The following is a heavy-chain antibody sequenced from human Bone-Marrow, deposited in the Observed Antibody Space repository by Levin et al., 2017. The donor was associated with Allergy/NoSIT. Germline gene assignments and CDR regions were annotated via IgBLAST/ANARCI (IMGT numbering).Heavy chain of an antibody. CDR1: GFTFDDYA. CDR3: AKSYYDSSGRKPHFQH. CDR2: ISWNSGSI. J-gene: IGHJ1*01. V-gene: IGHV3-9*01. D-gene: IGHD3-22*01. Sequence: SLKISCAASGFTFDDYAMHWVRQAPGKGLEWVSGISWNSGSIGYADSVKGRFTISRDNAKNSLYLQMNSLRAEDTALYYCAKSYYDSSGRKPHFQHWGQGTLVTVSS.